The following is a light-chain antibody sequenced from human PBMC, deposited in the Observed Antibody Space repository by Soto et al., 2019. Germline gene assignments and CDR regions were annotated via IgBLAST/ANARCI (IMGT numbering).Light chain of an antibody. V-gene: IGKV1-5*03. CDR2: EAA. Sequence: GDRVTITCRASQYIHNYLAWYQQKPGEAPKLLIYEAANLESGVPSRFSGSGTGTEFTLTISSLQPDDFATYYCQQSNNYPWTFAQGTRWKS. J-gene: IGKJ1*01. CDR1: QYIHNY. CDR3: QQSNNYPWT.